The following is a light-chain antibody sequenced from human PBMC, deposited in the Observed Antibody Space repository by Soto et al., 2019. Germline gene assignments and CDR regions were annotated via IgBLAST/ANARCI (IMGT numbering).Light chain of an antibody. Sequence: DIQMTQSPSTLSASVGDRVTITCRASQSISSWLAWYQQKPGKAPKLLIYDASSLESGVPSRFRGGGSGTEFTLTISILQPDDFATYYCQQYNSYSLTFGGGTKVEI. CDR2: DAS. CDR1: QSISSW. J-gene: IGKJ4*01. V-gene: IGKV1-5*01. CDR3: QQYNSYSLT.